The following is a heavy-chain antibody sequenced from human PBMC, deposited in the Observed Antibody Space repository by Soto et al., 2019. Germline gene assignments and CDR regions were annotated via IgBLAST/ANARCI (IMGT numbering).Heavy chain of an antibody. CDR1: GGSISSVGYY. D-gene: IGHD2-2*01. Sequence: PSEPMSLTCTVSGGSISSVGYYWSWIRQHPGKGLEGFGYIYYSGSTYYNPSLKSRVTISVDTSKNQFSLKLSSVTAADTAVYYCAREGIVVVPAAREAYYYYYMDVWGKGTTVTVS. CDR2: IYYSGST. V-gene: IGHV4-31*03. CDR3: AREGIVVVPAAREAYYYYYMDV. J-gene: IGHJ6*03.